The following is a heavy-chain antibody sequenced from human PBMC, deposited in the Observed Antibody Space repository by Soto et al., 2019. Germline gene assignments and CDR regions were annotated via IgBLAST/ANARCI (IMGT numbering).Heavy chain of an antibody. CDR3: AKESTYYGSDNDAFDI. Sequence: EVQLVESGGGLVQPGRSLRLSCAASGFTFDDYAMHWVRQAPGKGLEWVSGISWNSGSIGYADSVKGRFTISRDNAKNSLYLQMNRLRAEGTALYYCAKESTYYGSDNDAFDIWGQGTIVTVSS. CDR2: ISWNSGSI. D-gene: IGHD3-10*01. CDR1: GFTFDDYA. V-gene: IGHV3-9*01. J-gene: IGHJ3*02.